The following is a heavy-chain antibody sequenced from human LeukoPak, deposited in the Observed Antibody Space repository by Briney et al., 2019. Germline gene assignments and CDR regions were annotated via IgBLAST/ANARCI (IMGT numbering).Heavy chain of an antibody. D-gene: IGHD2-2*02. CDR1: GGSISSYY. V-gene: IGHV4-59*01. CDR3: ARVGCSSTSCYSWFDP. CDR2: IYYSGST. J-gene: IGHJ5*02. Sequence: SETLSLTCTVSGGSISSYYWSWIRQPPGKGLEWIGYIYYSGSTNYNPSLTSRGTISVDTSKNQFSLKLSSVTAADTAVYYCARVGCSSTSCYSWFDPWGQGTLVTVSS.